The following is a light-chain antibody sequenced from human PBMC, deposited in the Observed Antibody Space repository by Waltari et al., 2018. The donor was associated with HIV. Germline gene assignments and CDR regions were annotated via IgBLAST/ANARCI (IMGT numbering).Light chain of an antibody. CDR1: SSDVGGYNY. J-gene: IGLJ3*02. Sequence: QSALTQPASVSGSPGQSITISCTGTSSDVGGYNYVSWYQQHPGKAPKLMIYEVSKRPSGVSNRFCGSKSGNTASLTISGLQAEDEADYYCSSYTSSSTLWVFGGGTKLTVL. CDR2: EVS. CDR3: SSYTSSSTLWV. V-gene: IGLV2-14*01.